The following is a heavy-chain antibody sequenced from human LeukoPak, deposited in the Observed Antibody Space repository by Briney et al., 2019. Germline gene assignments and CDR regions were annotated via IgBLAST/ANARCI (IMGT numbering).Heavy chain of an antibody. J-gene: IGHJ4*02. D-gene: IGHD3-10*02. CDR1: EYTLTELS. CDR3: ATEGKIVRGVYTDY. Sequence: ASVEVSGNVSEYTLTELSMQWLRQAPGNGLGWRGRFDPEDGDTIYAQKFQGRVTMTADTSRDTVYMELSSLRSEDTAVYYCATEGKIVRGVYTDYWGQGTLVTVSS. V-gene: IGHV1-24*01. CDR2: FDPEDGDT.